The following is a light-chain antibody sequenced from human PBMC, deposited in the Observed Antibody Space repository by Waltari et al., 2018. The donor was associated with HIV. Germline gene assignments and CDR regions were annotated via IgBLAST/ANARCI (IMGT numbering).Light chain of an antibody. V-gene: IGLV1-36*01. Sequence: QSVLTQPPSVSEAPRQRVTISCSGSNSNIGNNAVNWYQHLPGKAPKLLIYYDNLVPSGGSDRFSGSKSGTSASLAISGLQSEDEADYYCAAWDDSLNGYVFGTGTKVTVL. J-gene: IGLJ1*01. CDR3: AAWDDSLNGYV. CDR1: NSNIGNNA. CDR2: YDN.